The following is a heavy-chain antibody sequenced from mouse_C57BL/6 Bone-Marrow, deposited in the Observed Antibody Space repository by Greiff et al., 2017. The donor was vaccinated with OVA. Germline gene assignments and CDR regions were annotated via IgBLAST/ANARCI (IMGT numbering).Heavy chain of an antibody. V-gene: IGHV1-18*01. CDR2: INPNNGGT. Sequence: EVKLQESGPELVKPGASVKIPCKASGYTFTDYNMDWVKQSHGKSLEWIGDINPNNGGTIYNQKFKGKATLTVDKSSSTAYMELRSLTSEDTAVYYCARRGYAMDYWGQGTSVTGSS. CDR3: ARRGYAMDY. CDR1: GYTFTDYN. J-gene: IGHJ4*01.